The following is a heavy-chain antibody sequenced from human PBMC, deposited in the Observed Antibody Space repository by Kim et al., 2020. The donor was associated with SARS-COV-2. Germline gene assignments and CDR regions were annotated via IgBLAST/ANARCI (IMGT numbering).Heavy chain of an antibody. CDR3: AKSVTIVSSPLGS. J-gene: IGHJ5*02. V-gene: IGHV3-23*01. D-gene: IGHD4-17*01. CDR1: RFDFSSYA. CDR2: IGIGGERT. Sequence: GGSLRLSCAASRFDFSSYAMNWVRQAPGKGLEWVSGIGIGGERTYYADSVKGRFTISRDYQRKTLFLQMNSLRADDTAVYYCAKSVTIVSSPLGSWGQGTLLTVSS.